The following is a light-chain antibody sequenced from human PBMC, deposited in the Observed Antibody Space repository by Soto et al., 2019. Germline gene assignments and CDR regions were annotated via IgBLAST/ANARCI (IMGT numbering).Light chain of an antibody. J-gene: IGKJ1*01. CDR3: QQYGSSLPWT. V-gene: IGKV3-20*01. Sequence: EIVLTQSPGTLSLSPGERATLSCRDSQSVSSSYLAWYQQKPGQAPRLLIYGASSRATGHPDRFSGSGSGTDLTLTISRLEPEGFAGYYCQQYGSSLPWTFGQGTKVEIK. CDR2: GAS. CDR1: QSVSSSY.